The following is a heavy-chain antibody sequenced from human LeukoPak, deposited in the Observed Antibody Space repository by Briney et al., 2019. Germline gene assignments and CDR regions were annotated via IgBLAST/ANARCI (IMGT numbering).Heavy chain of an antibody. CDR3: ARVNIVGATHFDY. J-gene: IGHJ4*02. CDR2: MYSGGST. Sequence: GGSLRLSCAASGVTFSSNDMSWGRQSPGKGLGWVSVMYSGGSTYYSDSVKGRFTISRHNSKNTLYLQMNSLRAEDTAVYYCARVNIVGATHFDYWGQGTLVTVSS. CDR1: GVTFSSND. V-gene: IGHV3-53*04. D-gene: IGHD1-26*01.